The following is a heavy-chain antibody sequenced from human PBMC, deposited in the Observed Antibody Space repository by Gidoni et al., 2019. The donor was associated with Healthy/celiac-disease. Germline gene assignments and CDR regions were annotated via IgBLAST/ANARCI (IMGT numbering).Heavy chain of an antibody. V-gene: IGHV3-20*01. CDR3: ARDGPGIGAADV. CDR2: INWKGGST. CDR1: GFTFDYYG. Sequence: EVQLVESGGGVVRPGGSLRLSCAASGFTFDYYGMSWVPQAPGKGLEWVSGINWKGGSTGYADSVKGRFTISRDNAKNSLYLQMNSLRAEDTALYHCARDGPGIGAADVWGQGTTVTVSS. D-gene: IGHD2-21*01. J-gene: IGHJ6*02.